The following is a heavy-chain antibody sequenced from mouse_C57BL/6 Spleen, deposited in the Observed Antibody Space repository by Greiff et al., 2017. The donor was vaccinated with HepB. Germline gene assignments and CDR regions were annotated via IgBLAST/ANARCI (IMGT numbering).Heavy chain of an antibody. J-gene: IGHJ4*01. D-gene: IGHD2-1*01. Sequence: VQLQQSGPELVKPGASVKISCKASGYSFTGYYMNWVKQSPEKSLEWIGEINPSTGGTTYNQKFKAKATLTVDKSSSTAYMQLKSLTSEDSAVYYCARGVYPGNYAMDYWGQGTSVTVSS. V-gene: IGHV1-42*01. CDR2: INPSTGGT. CDR3: ARGVYPGNYAMDY. CDR1: GYSFTGYY.